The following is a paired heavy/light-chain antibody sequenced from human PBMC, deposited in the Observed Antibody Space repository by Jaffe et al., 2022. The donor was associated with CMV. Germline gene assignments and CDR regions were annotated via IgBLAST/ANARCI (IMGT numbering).Heavy chain of an antibody. CDR1: GGSISSGDYY. J-gene: IGHJ4*02. CDR3: ARGGGHHHFDF. V-gene: IGHV4-31*03. D-gene: IGHD6-25*01. Sequence: QVQLVESGPGLLKPSQTLSLTCTVSGGSISSGDYYWSWIRQHSEKGLEWIGYIHYKENPYNNPSLKGRISISVDTSRNQFSLNLLSVTAADTAVYYCARGGGHHHFDFWGQGAPVTVSS. CDR2: IHYKENP.
Light chain of an antibody. CDR1: QIIGSIY. CDR2: GAS. J-gene: IGKJ5*01. CDR3: QQYAGSPET. V-gene: IGKV3-20*01. Sequence: IVLMQSPATLSLSPGESATLSCRASQIIGSIYFAWYQQKPGQAPRVLIYGASSRATGIPDRFSGSWSGTNFALTINRLEPEDSAIYFCQQYAGSPETFGQGTRLEIK.